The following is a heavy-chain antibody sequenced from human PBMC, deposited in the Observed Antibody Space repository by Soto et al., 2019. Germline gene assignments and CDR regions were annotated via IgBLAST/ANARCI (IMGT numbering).Heavy chain of an antibody. D-gene: IGHD6-13*01. CDR3: ATHWGHIGGIAAAIFFDY. V-gene: IGHV1-69*13. Sequence: ASVKVSCKASGGTFSSYAISWVRQAPGQGLEWMGGIIPIFGTANYAQKFQGRVTITADESTSTAYMELSSLRSEDTAVYYCATHWGHIGGIAAAIFFDYWGQGTLVTVSS. J-gene: IGHJ4*02. CDR1: GGTFSSYA. CDR2: IIPIFGTA.